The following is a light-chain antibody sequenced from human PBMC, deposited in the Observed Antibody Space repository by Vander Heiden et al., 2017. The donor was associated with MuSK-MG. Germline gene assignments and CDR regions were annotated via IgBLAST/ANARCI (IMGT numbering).Light chain of an antibody. Sequence: QSALTQPRSVSGSPGQSVTISCTGTSSDVGGYNYVSWYQQHPGKAPKLMIYDVSKRPSGVPDRFSGSKSGNTASLTISGLQAEDEADYYCCSSAGSYIVFGGGTKLTVL. J-gene: IGLJ2*01. CDR2: DVS. CDR3: CSSAGSYIV. V-gene: IGLV2-11*01. CDR1: SSDVGGYNY.